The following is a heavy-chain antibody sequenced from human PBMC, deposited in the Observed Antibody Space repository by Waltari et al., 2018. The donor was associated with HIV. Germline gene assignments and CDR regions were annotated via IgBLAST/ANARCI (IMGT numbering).Heavy chain of an antibody. CDR1: GFTLSSYE. Sequence: EVKLVESGGGLVQPGGSVRLSCAAPGFTLSSYEMNWVRQAPGKGLEWISYISSSGSSIYYADSVKGRFTISRDNGKKSLYLQMNILRAEDTAVYYCAKVREKQLWLRNWDFDLWGRGTLVTVSS. V-gene: IGHV3-48*03. J-gene: IGHJ2*01. CDR2: ISSSGSSI. CDR3: AKVREKQLWLRNWDFDL. D-gene: IGHD5-18*01.